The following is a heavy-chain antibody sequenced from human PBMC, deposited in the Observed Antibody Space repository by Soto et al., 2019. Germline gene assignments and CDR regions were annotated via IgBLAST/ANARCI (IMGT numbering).Heavy chain of an antibody. CDR2: ISSGGTYI. V-gene: IGHV3-21*01. CDR1: FTFSMYS. D-gene: IGHD1-26*01. CDR3: TRDQGGSYDSWFDP. J-gene: IGHJ5*02. Sequence: EVQVVESGGGLVQPGGSLRLSCSFTFSMYSMNWVRQAPGKGLGWVASISSGGTYIKYADSVKGRFTISSDNAKNSVSLQMNSLRVDDTAVYFCTRDQGGSYDSWFDPWGQGTLVTVSS.